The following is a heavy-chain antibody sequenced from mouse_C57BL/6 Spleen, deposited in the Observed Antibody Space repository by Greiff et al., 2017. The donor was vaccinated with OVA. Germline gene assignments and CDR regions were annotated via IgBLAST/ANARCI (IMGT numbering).Heavy chain of an antibody. V-gene: IGHV5-16*02. CDR2: INYDGSST. J-gene: IGHJ4*01. D-gene: IGHD2-4*01. CDR3: ARRYDYDGAMDY. Sequence: DVKLVESEGGLVQPGSSMKLSCTASGFTFSDYYMAWVRQVPEKGLEWVANINYDGSSTYYLDSLKSRFIISRDNAKNILYLQMSSLKSEDTATYYCARRYDYDGAMDYWGQGTSVTVSS. CDR1: GFTFSDYY.